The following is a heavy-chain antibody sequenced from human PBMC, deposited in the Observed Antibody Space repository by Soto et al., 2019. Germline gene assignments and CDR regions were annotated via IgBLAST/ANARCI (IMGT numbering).Heavy chain of an antibody. CDR1: GFSVSSSH. CDR3: ARVGPSDSGSYMFRYNWFDP. D-gene: IGHD3-10*01. V-gene: IGHV3-53*01. CDR2: IYSGGAT. Sequence: EVQLVDSGGGLVQPGGSLRLSCAAAGFSVSSSHMNWVRQAPGKGLEWISVIYSGGATYYAVSVNGRFTMSRDKSKNTVYLQMNSLRAEDTAVYYCARVGPSDSGSYMFRYNWFDPWGQGTLVTVSS. J-gene: IGHJ5*02.